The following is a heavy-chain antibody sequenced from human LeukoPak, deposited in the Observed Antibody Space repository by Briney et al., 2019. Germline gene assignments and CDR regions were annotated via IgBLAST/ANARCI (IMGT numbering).Heavy chain of an antibody. CDR3: ASCLSGYDSWNPFDY. CDR2: IIPIFGTA. V-gene: IGHV1-69*13. Sequence: SVKVSCKASGGTFSSYAISWVRQAPGQGLEWMGGIIPIFGTANYAQKFQGRVTITADESTSTAYMELSSLRSEDTAVYYCASCLSGYDSWNPFDYWGQGTLVTVSS. J-gene: IGHJ4*02. CDR1: GGTFSSYA. D-gene: IGHD5-12*01.